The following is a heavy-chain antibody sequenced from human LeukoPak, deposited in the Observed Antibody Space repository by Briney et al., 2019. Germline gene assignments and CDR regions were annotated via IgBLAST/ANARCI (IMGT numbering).Heavy chain of an antibody. Sequence: GGSLRLSCAAPGFTVSTNYMSWVRQAPGKGLEWVSVIYSDGRTSYADSVRGRFTISRDNSKNTLYLQTSSLRAEDTAVYYCARELVAGGGRRGMDVWGQGTTVTVSS. J-gene: IGHJ6*02. V-gene: IGHV3-66*01. CDR3: ARELVAGGGRRGMDV. CDR2: IYSDGRT. CDR1: GFTVSTNY. D-gene: IGHD6-19*01.